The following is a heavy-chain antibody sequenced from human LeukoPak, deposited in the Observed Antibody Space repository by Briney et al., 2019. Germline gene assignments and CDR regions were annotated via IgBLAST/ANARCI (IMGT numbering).Heavy chain of an antibody. D-gene: IGHD1-7*01. CDR3: ALSPEGGTTDY. J-gene: IGHJ4*02. CDR2: IYYSGST. V-gene: IGHV4-31*11. Sequence: PSGTLSLTCAVSGGSISSGGYYWSWIRQHPGKGLEWIGYIYYSGSTYYNPSLKSRVTISVDTSKNQFSLKLSSVTAADTAVYYCALSPEGGTTDYWGQGTLVTVSS. CDR1: GGSISSGGYY.